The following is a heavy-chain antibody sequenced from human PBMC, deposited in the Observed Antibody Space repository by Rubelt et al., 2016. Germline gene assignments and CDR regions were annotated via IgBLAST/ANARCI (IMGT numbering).Heavy chain of an antibody. Sequence: EVQLVQSGAEVKKPGESLRISCKGSGYNFTTYWISWVRQTPGKGLEWMGRIDPSDSYINYSRSFQGHGTISADKSISTAYLQWSSLKASDTAMYYCGRGNSWYPLWGQGTLVTVSA. D-gene: IGHD6-13*01. V-gene: IGHV5-10-1*03. CDR2: IDPSDSYI. CDR3: GRGNSWYPL. J-gene: IGHJ4*02. CDR1: GYNFTTYW.